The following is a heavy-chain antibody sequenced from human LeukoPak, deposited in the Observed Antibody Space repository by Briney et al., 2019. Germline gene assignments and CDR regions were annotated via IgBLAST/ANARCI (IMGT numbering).Heavy chain of an antibody. CDR1: GFTFDDYA. CDR2: ISGDGGST. Sequence: GGSLRLSCAASGFTFDDYAMRWVRQAPGKGLEWVSLISGDGGSTYYADSVKGRFTISRDNSKNSLYLQMNSLRTEDTALYYCAKDTAYYYDSSGYPGYWGQGTLVTVSS. J-gene: IGHJ4*02. V-gene: IGHV3-43*02. D-gene: IGHD3-22*01. CDR3: AKDTAYYYDSSGYPGY.